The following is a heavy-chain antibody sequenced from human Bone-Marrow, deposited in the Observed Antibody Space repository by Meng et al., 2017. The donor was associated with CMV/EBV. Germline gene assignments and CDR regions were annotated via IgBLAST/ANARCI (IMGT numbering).Heavy chain of an antibody. V-gene: IGHV3-23*01. J-gene: IGHJ4*02. CDR2: ISGSGGST. D-gene: IGHD7-27*01. CDR3: AKSNWGYDFAY. Sequence: GESLKISCAASGFTFSSYAMSWVRQAPGKGLEWVSAISGSGGSTYYADSVKGRFTISRDNAKNTLYLQMNSLRAEDTAVYYCAKSNWGYDFAYWGQGKRVNGAS. CDR1: GFTFSSYA.